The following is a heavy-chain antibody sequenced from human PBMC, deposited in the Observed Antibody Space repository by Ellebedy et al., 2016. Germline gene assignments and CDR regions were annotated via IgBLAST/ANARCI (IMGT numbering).Heavy chain of an antibody. D-gene: IGHD6-19*01. Sequence: GGSLRLSCAASGFSFDDYAMHWVRQAPGMGLEWVSGISWNRGSMQYADSVKGRFTISRDKAKKSLYLQMNSLRTEDTAFYYCVKGSIAVIATCFDYWGQGTLVTVSS. CDR3: VKGSIAVIATCFDY. CDR2: ISWNRGSM. CDR1: GFSFDDYA. J-gene: IGHJ4*02. V-gene: IGHV3-9*01.